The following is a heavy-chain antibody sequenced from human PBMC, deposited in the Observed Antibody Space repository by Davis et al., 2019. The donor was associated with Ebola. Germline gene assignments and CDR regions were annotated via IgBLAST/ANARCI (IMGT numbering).Heavy chain of an antibody. Sequence: GESLKISCAASGFTFRSYWMHWVRQAPGKGLVWVSRINTDGSTTDYADSVKGRFTISRDNAKNTLYLQMNSLRAEDTAAYYCAKDDYSSGRAFDIWGQGTMVTVSS. CDR2: INTDGSTT. V-gene: IGHV3-74*01. J-gene: IGHJ3*02. CDR1: GFTFRSYW. CDR3: AKDDYSSGRAFDI. D-gene: IGHD3-22*01.